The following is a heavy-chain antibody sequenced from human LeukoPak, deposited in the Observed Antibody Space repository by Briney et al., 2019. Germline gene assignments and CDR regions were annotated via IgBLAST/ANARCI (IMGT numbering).Heavy chain of an antibody. CDR3: ARGKNWFDF. CDR1: GFSFSGYG. V-gene: IGHV3-30*02. CDR2: IRYDGTNK. D-gene: IGHD3-16*01. J-gene: IGHJ5*01. Sequence: GGSLRLSCAASGFSFSGYGMHWVRQTPGKGLEWVALIRYDGTNKYYADSVKGRFTISRDNSKNTRFLQMNSLRPEDKAVYYCARGKNWFDFWGQGTLATVSS.